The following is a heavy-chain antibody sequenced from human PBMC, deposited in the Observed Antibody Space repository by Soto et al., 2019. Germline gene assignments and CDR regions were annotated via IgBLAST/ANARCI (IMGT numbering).Heavy chain of an antibody. J-gene: IGHJ6*03. V-gene: IGHV3-23*01. CDR2: ISGSGGST. Sequence: EVQLLESGGGLVQPGGSLRLSCAASGFTFSSYAMSWVRQAPGKGLEWVSAISGSGGSTYYADSVKGRFTISRDNSKNTLYLQMNSLRAEDTAVYYCAKGGDCSSTSCYATLFYYYYYMDVWGKGTTVTVSS. CDR1: GFTFSSYA. D-gene: IGHD2-2*01. CDR3: AKGGDCSSTSCYATLFYYYYYMDV.